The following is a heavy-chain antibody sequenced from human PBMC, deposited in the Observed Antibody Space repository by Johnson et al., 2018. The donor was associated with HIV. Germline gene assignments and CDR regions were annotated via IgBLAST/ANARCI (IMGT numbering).Heavy chain of an antibody. Sequence: QMQLVESGGGVVQPGRSLRLSCAASGFTFRSHAMHWVRQAPGKGLEWVAVISYDGNNKFQADSVKGRFTSSRDNSKNTLYLQMNSLRAEDTAVYYCARSYSTSWNASDIWGQGTMVTVSS. CDR3: ARSYSTSWNASDI. V-gene: IGHV3-30-3*01. CDR2: ISYDGNNK. CDR1: GFTFRSHA. J-gene: IGHJ3*02. D-gene: IGHD4-11*01.